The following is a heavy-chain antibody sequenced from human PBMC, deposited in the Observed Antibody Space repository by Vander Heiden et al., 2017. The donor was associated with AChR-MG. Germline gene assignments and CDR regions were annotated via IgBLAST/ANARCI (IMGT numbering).Heavy chain of an antibody. V-gene: IGHV1-2*02. CDR1: GYTFTGSY. D-gene: IGHD2-15*01. J-gene: IGHJ4*02. CDR2: INPNSGGT. Sequence: QVQLLQSGAEAKKPGASVKVSCKASGYTFTGSYMHWVGQAPGQGLEWMGWINPNSGGTNYAQKFQGRVTMTRDTSISTAYMELSRLRSDDTAVYYCARISLHCSGGSCYSFFDYWGQGTLVTVSS. CDR3: ARISLHCSGGSCYSFFDY.